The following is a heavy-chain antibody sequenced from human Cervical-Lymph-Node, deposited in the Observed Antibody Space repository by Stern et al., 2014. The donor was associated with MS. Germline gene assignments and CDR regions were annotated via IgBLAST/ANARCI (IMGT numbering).Heavy chain of an antibody. CDR1: GSTFSKSA. V-gene: IGHV3-30*09. J-gene: IGHJ6*02. CDR2: ISHDGSNK. CDR3: VRTESFYYYDGMDV. Sequence: VQLVQSGGGVVPPGRSLRLSCADSGSTFSKSAMHWVRQAPGKGLEWVDVISHDGSNKQYGDSVKGRLAISRDNSRNTLSLEIYSLRAEDTAVYYCVRTESFYYYDGMDVWGHGTTVIVSS.